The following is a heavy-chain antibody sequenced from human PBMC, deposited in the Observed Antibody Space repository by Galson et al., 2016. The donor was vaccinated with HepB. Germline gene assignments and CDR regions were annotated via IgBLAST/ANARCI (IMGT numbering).Heavy chain of an antibody. CDR2: SGSGGPT. CDR3: AKSVLEYDILTGYYRRGADY. CDR1: GFTFSSYA. J-gene: IGHJ3*01. V-gene: IGHV3-23*01. D-gene: IGHD3-9*01. Sequence: SLRLSCAASGFTFSSYAMSWVRQAPGKGLEWVSSSGSGGPTYYADSVKGRFTISRGNSKNTLFLQMHSLGADDTAVYYCAKSVLEYDILTGYYRRGADYWGQGTMVTVSS.